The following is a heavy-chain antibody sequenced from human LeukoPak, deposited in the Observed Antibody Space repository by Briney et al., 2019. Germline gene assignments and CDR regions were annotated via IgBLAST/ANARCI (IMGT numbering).Heavy chain of an antibody. J-gene: IGHJ4*02. CDR1: GGSISSSSYY. D-gene: IGHD3-10*01. V-gene: IGHV4-39*07. CDR3: ARDTDYYGSGSYRY. CDR2: IYYSGST. Sequence: NPSETLSLTCTVSGGSISSSSYYWGWIRQPPGKGLEWIGSIYYSGSTYYNPPLKSRVTISVDTSKNQFSLKLSSVTAADTAVYYCARDTDYYGSGSYRYWGQGTLVTVSS.